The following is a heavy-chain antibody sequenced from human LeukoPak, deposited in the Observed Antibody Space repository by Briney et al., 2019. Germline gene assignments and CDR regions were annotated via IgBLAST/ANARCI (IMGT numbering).Heavy chain of an antibody. Sequence: ASVKVSCKASGYSFTAYYIRWVRQAPGQGLEWMGRISPTRGGTNYAQKLLGRVSMTRDTSTTTSYMDLSSLRPDDTAAYYCASLEYTSRSSTSYDYYDGRDIWGQGTMVTVSS. D-gene: IGHD3-10*01. CDR1: GYSFTAYY. CDR3: ASLEYTSRSSTSYDYYDGRDI. J-gene: IGHJ6*02. V-gene: IGHV1-2*02. CDR2: ISPTRGGT.